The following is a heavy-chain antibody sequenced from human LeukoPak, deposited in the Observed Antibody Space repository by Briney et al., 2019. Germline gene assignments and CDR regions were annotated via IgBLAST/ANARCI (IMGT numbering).Heavy chain of an antibody. CDR1: GYTFTSYY. CDR3: AGAPGGSSFIWFDP. V-gene: IGHV1-46*01. Sequence: ASVKVSCKASGYTFTSYYMHWVRQAPGQGLEWMGIINPSGGSTSYAQKFQGRVTMTRDTSISTAYMELSRLRSDDTAVYYSAGAPGGSSFIWFDPWGQGTLVTVSS. J-gene: IGHJ5*02. CDR2: INPSGGST. D-gene: IGHD3-10*01.